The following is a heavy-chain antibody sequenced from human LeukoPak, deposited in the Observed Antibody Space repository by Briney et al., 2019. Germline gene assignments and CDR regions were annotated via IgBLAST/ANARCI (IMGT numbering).Heavy chain of an antibody. Sequence: SETLPLTCTVSGDSISGHYWSWIRQPPGRGLEWIGYIYYSGSTDYNPSLKSRVTISVDTSKNQFSLKLSSVTAADTAVYYCARMYHYGSGSYFLFDFRGQGTLVTVSS. CDR1: GDSISGHY. CDR2: IYYSGST. J-gene: IGHJ4*02. V-gene: IGHV4-59*11. CDR3: ARMYHYGSGSYFLFDF. D-gene: IGHD3-10*01.